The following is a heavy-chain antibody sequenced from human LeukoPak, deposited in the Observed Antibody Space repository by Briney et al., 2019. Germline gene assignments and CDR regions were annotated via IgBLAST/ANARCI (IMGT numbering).Heavy chain of an antibody. D-gene: IGHD3-10*01. J-gene: IGHJ4*02. Sequence: GGSLRLSCAASGYTLSRYWMHWVRQGAGKGLVWVSRINEDGSSTSYAESVRGRFTISRDNAKNTLYLQMNSLRAEDAAVYYCTTDTFGARDSWGQGTLVTVSS. CDR1: GYTLSRYW. V-gene: IGHV3-74*01. CDR2: INEDGSST. CDR3: TTDTFGARDS.